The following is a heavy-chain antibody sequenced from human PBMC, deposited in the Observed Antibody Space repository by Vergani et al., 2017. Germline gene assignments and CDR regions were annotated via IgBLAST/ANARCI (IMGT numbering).Heavy chain of an antibody. V-gene: IGHV3-7*01. CDR2: IKQDGSEK. CDR1: GFTFSSYW. Sequence: EVQLVESGGGLVQPGGSLSLSCAASGFTFSSYWMSWVRQAPGKGLEWVANIKQDGSEKYYVDSVKVRFTISRDNAKNSLYLQMNSLRAEDTAVYYCARALDSWYGNYYYYMDVWGKGTTVTVSS. D-gene: IGHD6-13*01. CDR3: ARALDSWYGNYYYYMDV. J-gene: IGHJ6*03.